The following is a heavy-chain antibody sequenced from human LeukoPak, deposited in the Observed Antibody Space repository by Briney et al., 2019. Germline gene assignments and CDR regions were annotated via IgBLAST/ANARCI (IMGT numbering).Heavy chain of an antibody. J-gene: IGHJ4*02. CDR3: ARRSIASAAHLDY. Sequence: PSQTLSLTCTVSGGSISSGSYYWGWIRPPPREGLGWVGRIYTSGSTNYNPSLKSRVTISVDTSKNQFSLKLSSVTAADTAVYYCARRSIASAAHLDYWGQGTLVTVSS. D-gene: IGHD6-13*01. CDR2: IYTSGST. CDR1: GGSISSGSYY. V-gene: IGHV4-61*02.